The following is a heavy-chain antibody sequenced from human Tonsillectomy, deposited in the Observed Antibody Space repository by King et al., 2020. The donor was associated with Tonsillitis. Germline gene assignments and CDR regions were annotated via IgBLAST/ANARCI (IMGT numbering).Heavy chain of an antibody. J-gene: IGHJ4*02. Sequence: VQLVESGGSVVQPGRSLRLSCAASGFTFSNYGVHWVRQAPGKGLEWVAVISFDGKHKFYADSVKGRFTFSRDISNSTLYLQMNSLRAKDTAVYYCAKGTDAFDFWSGYDYWGQGTLVIVSS. D-gene: IGHD3-3*01. CDR2: ISFDGKHK. CDR1: GFTFSNYG. CDR3: AKGTDAFDFWSGYDY. V-gene: IGHV3-30*18.